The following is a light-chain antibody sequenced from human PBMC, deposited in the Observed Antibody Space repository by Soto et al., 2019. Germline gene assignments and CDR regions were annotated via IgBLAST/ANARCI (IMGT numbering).Light chain of an antibody. CDR2: EVS. V-gene: IGLV2-14*01. CDR1: SSDVGGYNY. J-gene: IGLJ1*01. Sequence: QSALTQPASVSGSPGQWITISCTGTSSDVGGYNYVYWYQQHPGKAPKLMIYEVSNRPSGVSNRFSGSKSGNTASLTISGLQAEDEADYYCSSYTSSSIDYVFGTGTKLTVL. CDR3: SSYTSSSIDYV.